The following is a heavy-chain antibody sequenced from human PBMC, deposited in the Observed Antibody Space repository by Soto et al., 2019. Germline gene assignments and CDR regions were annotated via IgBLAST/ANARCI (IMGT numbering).Heavy chain of an antibody. D-gene: IGHD2-21*01. Sequence: EVRLEESGGGLVQPGGSLRLSCAASGFTFDSYWMYWVRQAPGKGLVWVSRVNSDGSITTYADSVKGRFTISRDNAKNTLSLQMNSLRVEDTAVYYCATSKEAVVISPYFFDYWGQGALVTVSS. CDR1: GFTFDSYW. J-gene: IGHJ4*02. CDR3: ATSKEAVVISPYFFDY. V-gene: IGHV3-74*01. CDR2: VNSDGSIT.